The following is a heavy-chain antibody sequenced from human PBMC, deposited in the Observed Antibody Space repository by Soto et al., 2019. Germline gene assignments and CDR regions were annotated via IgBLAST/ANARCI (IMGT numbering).Heavy chain of an antibody. CDR2: MQHTGNT. D-gene: IGHD3-16*01. J-gene: IGHJ5*02. CDR1: GASIRSYH. V-gene: IGHV4-4*07. CDR3: AKDVSSRRWFDP. Sequence: QVQLQESGPGLVKPSETLSLTCAVSGASIRSYHWSWIRQPAGKGLEWIGRMQHTGNTNYNPSLKSRVTMSVDTSKNQISLKMPSVTAADTAVYFCAKDVSSRRWFDPWGQGILVIVSS.